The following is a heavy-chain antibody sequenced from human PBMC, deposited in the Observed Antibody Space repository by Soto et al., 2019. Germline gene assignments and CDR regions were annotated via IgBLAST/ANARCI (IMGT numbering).Heavy chain of an antibody. J-gene: IGHJ4*02. CDR1: GGSFSGYY. CDR2: INHSGST. Sequence: SETLSLTCAVYGGSFSGYYWSWIRQPPGKGLEWIGEINHSGSTNYNPSLKSRVTISVDTSKNQFSLKLTSLTAADTAVYFCARGLSYCTDAVCYRVYHGDYWGQGALVTVS. CDR3: ARGLSYCTDAVCYRVYHGDY. D-gene: IGHD2-8*01. V-gene: IGHV4-34*01.